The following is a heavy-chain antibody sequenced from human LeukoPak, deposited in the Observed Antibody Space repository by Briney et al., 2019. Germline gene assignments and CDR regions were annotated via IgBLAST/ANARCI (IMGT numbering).Heavy chain of an antibody. CDR3: ARGLGYNWFDP. CDR2: IDSSGST. Sequence: PSETLPLTCTVSGGSISDYYWSWFRRPAGKGLEWIGRIDSSGSTNYNPSLKSRVTLSVDTSKHQFSLRLSSVTAADTAVYYCARGLGYNWFDPWGQGTLVIVTS. CDR1: GGSISDYY. J-gene: IGHJ5*02. D-gene: IGHD5/OR15-5a*01. V-gene: IGHV4-4*07.